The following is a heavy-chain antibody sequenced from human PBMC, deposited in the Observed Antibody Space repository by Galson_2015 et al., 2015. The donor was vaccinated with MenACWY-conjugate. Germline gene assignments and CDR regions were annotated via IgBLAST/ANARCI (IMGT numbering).Heavy chain of an antibody. V-gene: IGHV2-70*04. CDR3: ARDRDNWFDP. Sequence: PALVKPTQTLTLTCTFSGFSLSTSGMRVSWIRQPPGKALEWLARIDWDDDKFYSTSLKTRLTISKDTSKNQVVLTMTNMDPVDTATYYCARDRDNWFDPWGQGTLVTVSS. CDR1: GFSLSTSGMR. CDR2: IDWDDDK. J-gene: IGHJ5*02.